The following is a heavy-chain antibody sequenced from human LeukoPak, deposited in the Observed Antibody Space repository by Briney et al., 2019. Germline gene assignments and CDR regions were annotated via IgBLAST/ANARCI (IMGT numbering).Heavy chain of an antibody. CDR1: GFAVSSNY. V-gene: IGHV3-53*01. D-gene: IGHD4-17*01. J-gene: IGHJ6*03. Sequence: GGSLRLSCAASGFAVSSNYMSWVRQAPGKGLEWVSVTYSGGTTYYADHVRGRFTISRDNSKNTLYLQMNSLRAEDTAVYYCARYGDYDYYYMDVWGKGTTVTVSS. CDR3: ARYGDYDYYYMDV. CDR2: TYSGGTT.